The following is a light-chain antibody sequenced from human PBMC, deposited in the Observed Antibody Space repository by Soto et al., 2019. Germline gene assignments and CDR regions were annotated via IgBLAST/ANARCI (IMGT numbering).Light chain of an antibody. J-gene: IGKJ1*01. CDR2: GAS. Sequence: EIVLTQSPGTLSLSPGERATLSCRASQSVTSAFLAWYQQKPGQAPRLLMYGASSRATGIPDRFGGSASGTDFTPTISRLEPEDFTVYYCQQYGNSPWTLGQGNKVDIK. V-gene: IGKV3-20*01. CDR3: QQYGNSPWT. CDR1: QSVTSAF.